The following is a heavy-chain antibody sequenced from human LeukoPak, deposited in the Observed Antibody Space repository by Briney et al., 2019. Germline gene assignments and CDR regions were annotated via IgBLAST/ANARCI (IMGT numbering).Heavy chain of an antibody. Sequence: GGSLRLSCGASGFTFSSYDMRWVRQAPGKGLEWVSAISGRDGSTYYADSVKGRFTISRDTSKNTLYLQMNSLRAEDTAVYYCARDQGGKLSAFYFDYWGQGTLVTVSS. CDR2: ISGRDGST. D-gene: IGHD1-26*01. V-gene: IGHV3-23*01. CDR1: GFTFSSYD. CDR3: ARDQGGKLSAFYFDY. J-gene: IGHJ4*02.